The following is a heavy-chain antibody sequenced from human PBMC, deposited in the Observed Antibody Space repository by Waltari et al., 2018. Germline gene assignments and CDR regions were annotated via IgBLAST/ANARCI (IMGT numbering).Heavy chain of an antibody. CDR2: IYPGDADT. CDR1: GYSFTSYW. CDR3: ARTYSSSSGDNWFDP. Sequence: EVQLVQSGAEVKKPGESRKISCKGSGYSFTSYWIGWVRQMPGKGLEWMGSIYPGDADTRYSPSFQGQVTISADKSISTAYLQWSSLKASDTAMYYCARTYSSSSGDNWFDPWGQGTLVTVSS. D-gene: IGHD6-6*01. J-gene: IGHJ5*02. V-gene: IGHV5-51*03.